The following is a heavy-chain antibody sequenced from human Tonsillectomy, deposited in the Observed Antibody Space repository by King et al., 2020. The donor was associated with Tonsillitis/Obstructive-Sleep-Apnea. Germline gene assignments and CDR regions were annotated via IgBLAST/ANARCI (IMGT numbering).Heavy chain of an antibody. CDR3: ATSSEGSLGRYYFDY. CDR1: GYSLSELS. V-gene: IGHV1-24*01. CDR2: FDPEDGET. D-gene: IGHD6-19*01. J-gene: IGHJ4*02. Sequence: QLVQSGAEVKKPGASVKVSCKVSGYSLSELSMHWVRQAPGKGLEWMGGFDPEDGETIYAQKFQGRVTMTEETSTDIVYMELSSLIYEDTAVYYCATSSEGSLGRYYFDYWGQGTLVTVSS.